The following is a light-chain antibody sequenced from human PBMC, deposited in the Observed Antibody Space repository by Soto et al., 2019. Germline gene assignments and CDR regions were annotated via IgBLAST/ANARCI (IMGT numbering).Light chain of an antibody. J-gene: IGKJ3*01. CDR3: QQYGGSPFT. CDR2: GAS. CDR1: QSVSSSY. V-gene: IGKV3-20*01. Sequence: EIVLTHSPGTLSLSPGEIATLSCRASQSVSSSYLAWYQQKPGQAPRLLIYGASSRATGIPDRFSASGSGTDFTLTISRLEPEDFAVYYCQQYGGSPFTFGPGTKVDIK.